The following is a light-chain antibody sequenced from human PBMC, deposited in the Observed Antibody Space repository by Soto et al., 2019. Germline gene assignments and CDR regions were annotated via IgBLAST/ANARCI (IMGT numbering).Light chain of an antibody. CDR2: GAS. J-gene: IGKJ1*01. Sequence: EIVLTQSPGTLSLSPGERATLSCRASQRVSSHSLARYQQKPGQAPRTLIYGASSRATGIPDRFSASGSGTDFTLTISRLEPEDFAVYYCHHYPRSSWTFGQGTKVDIK. CDR3: HHYPRSSWT. V-gene: IGKV3-20*01. CDR1: QRVSSHS.